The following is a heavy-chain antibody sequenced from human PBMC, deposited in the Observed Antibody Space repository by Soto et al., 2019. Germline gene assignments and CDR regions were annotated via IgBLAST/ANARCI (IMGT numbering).Heavy chain of an antibody. D-gene: IGHD2-2*01. J-gene: IGHJ4*02. Sequence: GGSLRLSCVDSGFTFNNYGINWVRQAPGKGLEWVSTVSKSDYTYYSDSVKGRFTISRDNAKNTVSLQMNTLRAEDTAVYYCAREDSIIIPAVSDFWGQGTLVTVSS. CDR1: GFTFNNYG. V-gene: IGHV3-21*04. CDR2: VSKSDYT. CDR3: AREDSIIIPAVSDF.